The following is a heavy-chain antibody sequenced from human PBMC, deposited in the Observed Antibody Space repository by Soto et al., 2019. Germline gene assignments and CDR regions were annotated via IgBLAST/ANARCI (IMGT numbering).Heavy chain of an antibody. CDR2: IYYSGST. V-gene: IGHV4-31*03. J-gene: IGHJ4*02. CDR3: ARDRVTHCSSTSCYPGPFDY. CDR1: GGSISSGGYY. D-gene: IGHD2-2*01. Sequence: SETLSLTCTVSGGSISSGGYYWSWIRQHPGKGLEWIGYIYYSGSTYYNPSLKSRVTISVDTSKNQFSLKLSSVTAADTAVYYCARDRVTHCSSTSCYPGPFDYWGQGTLVTVSS.